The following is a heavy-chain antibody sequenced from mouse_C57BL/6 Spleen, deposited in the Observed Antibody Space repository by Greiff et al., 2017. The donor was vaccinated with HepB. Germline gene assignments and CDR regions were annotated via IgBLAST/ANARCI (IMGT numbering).Heavy chain of an antibody. CDR1: GFTFSSYA. V-gene: IGHV5-4*01. Sequence: EVKLVESGGGLVKPGGSLKLSCAASGFTFSSYAMSWVRQTPEKRLEWVATISDGGSYTYYPDNVKGRFTISRDNAKNNLYLQMSHLKSEDTAMYYCAREEIPITTVVAPFAYWGQGTLVTVSA. J-gene: IGHJ3*01. D-gene: IGHD1-1*01. CDR2: ISDGGSYT. CDR3: AREEIPITTVVAPFAY.